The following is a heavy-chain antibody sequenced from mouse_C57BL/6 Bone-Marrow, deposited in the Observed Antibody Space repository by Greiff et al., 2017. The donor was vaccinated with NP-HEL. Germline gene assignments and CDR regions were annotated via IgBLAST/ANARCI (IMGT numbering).Heavy chain of an antibody. CDR3: ARRGNYGSLYFDY. J-gene: IGHJ2*01. CDR2: ISNLAFSI. D-gene: IGHD1-1*01. V-gene: IGHV5-15*04. Sequence: EVQRVESGGGLVQPGGSLKLSCAASGFTFSDYGMAWVRQAPRKGPEWVAFISNLAFSIYYADTVTGRFTISRENAKNTLYLEMSSLRSEDTAMYYCARRGNYGSLYFDYWGQGTTLTVSS. CDR1: GFTFSDYG.